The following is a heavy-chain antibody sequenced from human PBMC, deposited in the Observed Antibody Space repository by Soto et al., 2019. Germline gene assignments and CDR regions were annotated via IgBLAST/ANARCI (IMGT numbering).Heavy chain of an antibody. Sequence: VQLLESGGGLVQPGGSLRLSCAASGFTFSSYAMSWVRQAPGKGLEWVSAISGSGGSTYYADSVKGRFTISRDNSKNTLYLQMNSLRAEDTAVYYCAKTLGYCSSTSCYEAYMDVWGKGTTVTVSS. CDR1: GFTFSSYA. CDR2: ISGSGGST. V-gene: IGHV3-23*01. D-gene: IGHD2-2*01. CDR3: AKTLGYCSSTSCYEAYMDV. J-gene: IGHJ6*03.